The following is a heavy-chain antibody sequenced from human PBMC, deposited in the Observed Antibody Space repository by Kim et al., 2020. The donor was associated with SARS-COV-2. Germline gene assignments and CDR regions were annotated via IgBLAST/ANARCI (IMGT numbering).Heavy chain of an antibody. D-gene: IGHD2-15*01. CDR3: ARHKIRGENIVVMATYYFDY. CDR1: GGSISSSSYY. Sequence: SETLSLTCTVSGGSISSSSYYWGWIRQPPGKGLEWIGSIYYSGSTYYNPSLKSRVTISVDTSKNQFSLKLSSVTAADTAVYYCARHKIRGENIVVMATYYFDYWGQGTLVTVSS. V-gene: IGHV4-39*01. CDR2: IYYSGST. J-gene: IGHJ4*02.